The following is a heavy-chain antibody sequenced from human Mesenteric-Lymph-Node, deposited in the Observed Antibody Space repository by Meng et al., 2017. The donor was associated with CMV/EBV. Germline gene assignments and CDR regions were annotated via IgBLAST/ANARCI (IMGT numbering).Heavy chain of an antibody. D-gene: IGHD1-26*01. V-gene: IGHV1-69*05. CDR1: GYTFSTYD. J-gene: IGHJ4*02. CDR2: IIPIFGTA. Sequence: SVKVSCKTSGYTFSTYDINWVRQAPGQGLEWMGGIIPIFGTANYAQKFQGRVTITTDESTSTAYMELSSLRSEDTAVYYCAESGSYGYWGQGTLVTVFS. CDR3: AESGSYGY.